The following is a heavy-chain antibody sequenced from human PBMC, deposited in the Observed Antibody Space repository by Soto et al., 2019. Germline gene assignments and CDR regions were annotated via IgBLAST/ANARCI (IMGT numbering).Heavy chain of an antibody. D-gene: IGHD1-7*01. Sequence: QAQLVESGGGVVQPGTSLRLSCAASGFTISTHGMHWVRQAPGKGLEWLANIWYDGSNKFYAESVKGRFSISKDNSKNTLYQQMSSLRAEDTAVYYSAAATTWNFHFPYWGQGTQVTVSS. CDR2: IWYDGSNK. V-gene: IGHV3-33*03. CDR3: AAATTWNFHFPY. J-gene: IGHJ4*02. CDR1: GFTISTHG.